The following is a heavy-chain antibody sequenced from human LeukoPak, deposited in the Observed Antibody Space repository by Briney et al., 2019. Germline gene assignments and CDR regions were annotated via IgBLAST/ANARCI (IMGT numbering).Heavy chain of an antibody. Sequence: GVSVKVSCKASGYTFTSYGISWVRQAPGQGLEWMGWISAYNGNTNYAQKLQGRVTMTTDTSTSTAYMELRSLRSDDTAVYYCASPSATYYYYGMDVWGQGTTVTVSS. CDR2: ISAYNGNT. D-gene: IGHD2-15*01. V-gene: IGHV1-18*01. CDR3: ASPSATYYYYGMDV. CDR1: GYTFTSYG. J-gene: IGHJ6*02.